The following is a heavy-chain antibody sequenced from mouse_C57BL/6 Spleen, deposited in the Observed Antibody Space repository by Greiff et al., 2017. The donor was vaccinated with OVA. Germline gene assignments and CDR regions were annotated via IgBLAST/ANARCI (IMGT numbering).Heavy chain of an antibody. CDR2: ISSGSSTI. V-gene: IGHV5-17*01. CDR3: ARNSEVGYYFDY. CDR1: GFTFSDYG. Sequence: EVKVVESGGGLVKPGGSLKLSCAASGFTFSDYGMHWVRQAPEKGLEWVAYISSGSSTIYYADTVKGRFTISRDNAKNTLFLQMTSLRSEDTAMYYCARNSEVGYYFDYWGQGTTLTVSS. J-gene: IGHJ2*01. D-gene: IGHD1-1*02.